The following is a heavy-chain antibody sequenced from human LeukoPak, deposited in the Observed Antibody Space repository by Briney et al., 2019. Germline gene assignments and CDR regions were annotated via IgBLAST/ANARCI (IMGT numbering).Heavy chain of an antibody. D-gene: IGHD5-18*01. CDR3: AKDSAYSGGPFAGGFDH. Sequence: GGSLRLSCAASGFTFNSYAMSWVRQAPGKGLEWVSIISGGGGSTSYADSVKGRFTISRDNSKNTLYLQMNSLRAGDTAVYYCAKDSAYSGGPFAGGFDHWGQGTLVTVSA. CDR2: ISGGGGST. V-gene: IGHV3-23*01. CDR1: GFTFNSYA. J-gene: IGHJ4*02.